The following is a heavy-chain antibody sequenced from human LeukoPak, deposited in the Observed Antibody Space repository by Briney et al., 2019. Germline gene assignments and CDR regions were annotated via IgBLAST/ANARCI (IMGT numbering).Heavy chain of an antibody. Sequence: ASVKVSCKASGYTFTSYAMHWVRQAPGQRLEWMGWINAGNGNTKYSQKFQGRVTITRDTSASTAYMELSSLRSEDTAVYYCARDKLWSGIPLTEFDYWGQGTLVTVSS. J-gene: IGHJ4*02. V-gene: IGHV1-3*01. CDR1: GYTFTSYA. D-gene: IGHD3-3*01. CDR2: INAGNGNT. CDR3: ARDKLWSGIPLTEFDY.